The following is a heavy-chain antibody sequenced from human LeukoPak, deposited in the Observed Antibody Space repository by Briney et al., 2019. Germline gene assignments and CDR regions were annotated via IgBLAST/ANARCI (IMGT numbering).Heavy chain of an antibody. J-gene: IGHJ6*03. D-gene: IGHD2-2*01. CDR1: GGSISDYY. CDR2: IYYSGST. V-gene: IGHV4-59*01. CDR3: ARGDFCSSTSCYLRPMDV. Sequence: SETLSLTCTGSGGSISDYYWSWIRQPPGKGLEWIGYIYYSGSTTYNPSLKSRVTMSVDTSKNQFSLKLSSVTAADTAVYYCARGDFCSSTSCYLRPMDVWGKGTTVTVSS.